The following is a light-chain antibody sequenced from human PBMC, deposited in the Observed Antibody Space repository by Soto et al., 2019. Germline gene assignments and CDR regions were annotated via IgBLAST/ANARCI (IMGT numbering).Light chain of an antibody. J-gene: IGLJ1*01. CDR1: VSNIGAGYD. CDR2: AKI. CDR3: QSYDSSPSGYV. Sequence: VLTQPPSVCGAPGQRFTISCTGSVSNIGAGYDVHWYQQLPGTATKLLIFAKINRPSGVPDRFYGSKSGTSASLAITGLRAEDEADYYCQSYDSSPSGYVFGTGTKVTVL. V-gene: IGLV1-40*01.